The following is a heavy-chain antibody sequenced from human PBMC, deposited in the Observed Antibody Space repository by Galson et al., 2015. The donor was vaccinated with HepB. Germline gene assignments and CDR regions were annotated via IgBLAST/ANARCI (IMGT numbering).Heavy chain of an antibody. CDR2: IKQDGSVK. CDR1: GFTFSTYW. J-gene: IGHJ6*02. D-gene: IGHD2/OR15-2a*01. V-gene: IGHV3-7*01. Sequence: SLRLSCAASGFTFSTYWMSWVRQAPGKGLEWVAHIKQDGSVKYYVDSVKGRFTISRDNAKNSLYLQMNSLRAEDTSVYYCARGSMYHMDAWGQGTTVTVSS. CDR3: ARGSMYHMDA.